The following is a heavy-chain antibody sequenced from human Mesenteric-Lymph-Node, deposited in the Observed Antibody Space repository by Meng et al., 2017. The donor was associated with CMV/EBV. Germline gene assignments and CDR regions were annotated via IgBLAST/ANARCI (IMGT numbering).Heavy chain of an antibody. CDR3: ARGVYDFWIPMGYYGMDV. V-gene: IGHV4-38-2*02. CDR2: IYHSGNT. CDR1: GYSISSGYY. J-gene: IGHJ6*02. D-gene: IGHD3-3*01. Sequence: SETLSLTCTVSGYSISSGYYWGCIRQPPGKGLEWIGSIYHSGNTSYNPSLKSRVTISLDTSKNQFSLKLSSVTAADTAVYYCARGVYDFWIPMGYYGMDVWGQGTTVTVSS.